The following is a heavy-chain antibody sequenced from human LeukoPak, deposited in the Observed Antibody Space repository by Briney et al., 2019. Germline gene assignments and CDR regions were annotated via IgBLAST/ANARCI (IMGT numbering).Heavy chain of an antibody. J-gene: IGHJ6*04. CDR2: INHSGST. Sequence: SETLSLTCAVYGGSFSGYYWSWIRQPPGKGLEWIGEINHSGSTNYNPSLKSRVTISVDTSKNQFSLKLSSVTAADTAVYYCARGRRFTIFGDVWGKGTTVTVSS. CDR1: GGSFSGYY. CDR3: ARGRRFTIFGDV. D-gene: IGHD3-3*01. V-gene: IGHV4-34*01.